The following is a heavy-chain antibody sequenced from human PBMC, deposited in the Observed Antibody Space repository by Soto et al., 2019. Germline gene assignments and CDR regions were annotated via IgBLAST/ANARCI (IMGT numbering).Heavy chain of an antibody. Sequence: SVKVSCKASGGTFSSYTISWVRQAPGQGLEWMGRIIPILGIANYAQKFQGRVTITADKSTSTAYMGLSSLRSEDTAVYYCARDASNYEAFDIWGQGTMVTVSS. CDR1: GGTFSSYT. CDR2: IIPILGIA. CDR3: ARDASNYEAFDI. D-gene: IGHD1-26*01. V-gene: IGHV1-69*04. J-gene: IGHJ3*02.